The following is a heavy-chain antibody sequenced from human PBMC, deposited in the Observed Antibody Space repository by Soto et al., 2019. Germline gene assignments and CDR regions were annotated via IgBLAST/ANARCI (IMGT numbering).Heavy chain of an antibody. Sequence: PGGSLRLSCAASGFTFSSYEMNWVRQAPGKGLEWVSYISSSGSAIYYADSVKGRFTISRDNAKNSLYLQMNSLRAEDTAVYYCARGGRQVLRFLEWLLYFDYWGQGTLVTVSS. V-gene: IGHV3-48*03. CDR3: ARGGRQVLRFLEWLLYFDY. J-gene: IGHJ4*02. CDR1: GFTFSSYE. CDR2: ISSSGSAI. D-gene: IGHD3-3*01.